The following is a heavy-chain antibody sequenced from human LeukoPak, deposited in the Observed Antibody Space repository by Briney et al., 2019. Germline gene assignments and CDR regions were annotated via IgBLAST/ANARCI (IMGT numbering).Heavy chain of an antibody. CDR3: AKHYSAGMDV. J-gene: IGHJ3*01. CDR2: IYYSGST. V-gene: IGHV4-34*01. CDR1: GGSFSGYY. Sequence: SETLSLTCAVYGGSFSGYYWSWIRQPPGKGLEWIGSIYYSGSTYYNPSLKSRVTISVDTSKNQFSLKLSSVTAADTAVYYCAKHYSAGMDVWGQGTMVTVSS. D-gene: IGHD1-26*01.